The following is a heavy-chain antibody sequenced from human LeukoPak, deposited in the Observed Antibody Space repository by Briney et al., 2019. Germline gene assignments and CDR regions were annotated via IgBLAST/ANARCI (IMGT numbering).Heavy chain of an antibody. J-gene: IGHJ4*02. CDR1: GFTFCNYW. CDR3: ARQLSGWYDADPY. D-gene: IGHD6-19*01. V-gene: IGHV3-7*05. CDR2: IKEDGSRN. Sequence: GGSLRLSCAASGFTFCNYWMSWVRQAPGKGLEWVANIKEDGSRNHYVDSVKGRFTISRDNAKSSLYLQMNSLRAEDTAVYYCARQLSGWYDADPYWGQGTLVTACS.